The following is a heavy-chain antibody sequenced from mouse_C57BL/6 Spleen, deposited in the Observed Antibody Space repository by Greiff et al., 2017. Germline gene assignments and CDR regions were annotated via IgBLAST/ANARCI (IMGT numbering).Heavy chain of an antibody. CDR2: INPSSGYT. V-gene: IGHV1-4*01. D-gene: IGHD1-1*01. J-gene: IGHJ2*01. Sequence: QVQLKESGAELARPGASVKMSCKASGYTFTSYTMHWVKQRPGQGLEWIGYINPSSGYTKYNQKFKDKATLTADKSSSTAYMQLSSLTSEDSAVYYCARGYYGSSYYFDYWGQGTTLTVSS. CDR3: ARGYYGSSYYFDY. CDR1: GYTFTSYT.